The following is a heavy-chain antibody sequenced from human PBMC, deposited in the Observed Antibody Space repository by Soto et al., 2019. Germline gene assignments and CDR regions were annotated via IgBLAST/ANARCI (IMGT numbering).Heavy chain of an antibody. V-gene: IGHV3-21*01. Sequence: EVQLVESGGGLVKPGGSLRLSCAASGFTFSSYSMNWVRQAPGKGLEWVSSISSSSSYIYYADSEKGRFTISRDNAKNSLYLQMNSLRAEDTAVYYCARIMSGYDLGLLGYWGQGTLVTVSS. D-gene: IGHD5-12*01. CDR2: ISSSSSYI. CDR3: ARIMSGYDLGLLGY. J-gene: IGHJ4*02. CDR1: GFTFSSYS.